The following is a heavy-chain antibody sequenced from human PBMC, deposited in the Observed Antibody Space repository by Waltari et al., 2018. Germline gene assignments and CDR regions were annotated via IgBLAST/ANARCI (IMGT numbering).Heavy chain of an antibody. Sequence: EVQLAESGGAVVRPGGSLRLTCVASGFKFNDYGRSWVRRVPGKGLEWVSGITWNGGIISYSDSVKGRFTITRDNDKNSLSLQMTSLRVEDTALYYCARYLNWGLPRFDNWGQGTQVTVSP. J-gene: IGHJ4*02. V-gene: IGHV3-20*04. D-gene: IGHD3-16*01. CDR3: ARYLNWGLPRFDN. CDR1: GFKFNDYG. CDR2: ITWNGGII.